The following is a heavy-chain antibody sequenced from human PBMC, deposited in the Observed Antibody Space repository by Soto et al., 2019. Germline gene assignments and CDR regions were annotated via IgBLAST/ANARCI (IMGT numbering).Heavy chain of an antibody. Sequence: QVQLVESGGGVVQPGRSLRLSCAASGFTFSSYAMHWVRQAPGKGLEWVAVISYDGSNKYYADSVKGRFTISRDNSKNTLYLQMNSLRAEDTAVYYCARGLMSSGWYYYYYGMDVWGQGTTVTVSS. CDR3: ARGLMSSGWYYYYYGMDV. J-gene: IGHJ6*02. D-gene: IGHD6-19*01. CDR1: GFTFSSYA. CDR2: ISYDGSNK. V-gene: IGHV3-30-3*01.